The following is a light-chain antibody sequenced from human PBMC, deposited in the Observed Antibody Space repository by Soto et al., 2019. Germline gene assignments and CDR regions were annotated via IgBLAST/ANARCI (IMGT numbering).Light chain of an antibody. Sequence: DIQMTQSPSSLSASVGDTVTITCRASQGISNYLAWYQQKPGQVPNLLIYAASTLQSGVPSRFSGSGSGTDFTLTISSLRPKDVATYYGQKYNNAPRTFGQGPKVEI. V-gene: IGKV1-27*01. CDR2: AAS. CDR3: QKYNNAPRT. CDR1: QGISNY. J-gene: IGKJ1*01.